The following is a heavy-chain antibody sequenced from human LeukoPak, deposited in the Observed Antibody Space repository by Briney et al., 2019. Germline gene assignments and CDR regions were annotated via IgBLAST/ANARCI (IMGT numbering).Heavy chain of an antibody. V-gene: IGHV1-18*01. CDR3: ARDLSSGGWTLEFDY. CDR2: ISAHSGNT. CDR1: GYTFSTYG. D-gene: IGHD1-1*01. J-gene: IGHJ4*02. Sequence: ASVKVSCKTSGYTFSTYGITWVRQAPGQGFQWMGWISAHSGNTKYAENFHGRISLTTDTSATTAYMELRSLTSDDTAVYYCARDLSSGGWTLEFDYWGQGSLVTVAS.